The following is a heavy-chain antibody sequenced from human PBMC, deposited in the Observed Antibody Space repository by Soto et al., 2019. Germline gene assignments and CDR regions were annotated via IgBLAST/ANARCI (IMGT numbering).Heavy chain of an antibody. D-gene: IGHD3-22*01. CDR2: INPSGGST. Sequence: GLQWMGIINPSGGSTSYAQRFQGRVTMTRDTSTNTVYMELSSLRSEDTAVYYCARGCNTMKAIMPWRVWRDPCCQAIPVSVSS. V-gene: IGHV1-46*01. CDR3: ARGCNTMKAIMPWRVWRDP. J-gene: IGHJ5*02.